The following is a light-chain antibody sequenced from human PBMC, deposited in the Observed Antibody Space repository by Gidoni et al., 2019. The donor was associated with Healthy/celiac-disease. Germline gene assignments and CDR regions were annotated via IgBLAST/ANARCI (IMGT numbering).Light chain of an antibody. V-gene: IGLV1-47*01. Sequence: HSVLHQPPSESGPPGQRVTIHCSGSSSNIGSNYVYWYQQLPGTAPKLLIYRNNQRPSGVPDRFSGSKSGTSASLAISGLRSEDEADYYCAAWDDSLSAFYVFGTGTKVTVL. CDR2: RNN. CDR3: AAWDDSLSAFYV. J-gene: IGLJ1*01. CDR1: SSNIGSNY.